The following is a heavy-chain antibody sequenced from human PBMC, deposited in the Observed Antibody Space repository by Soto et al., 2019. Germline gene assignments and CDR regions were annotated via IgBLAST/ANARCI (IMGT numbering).Heavy chain of an antibody. D-gene: IGHD3-9*01. V-gene: IGHV1-69*01. CDR3: ARGDDILTGSNWFDP. Sequence: QVQLVQSGAEVKKPGSSVKVSCKASGGTFSSYTISWVRQAPGQGLEWMGGIIPMFGTTNYAQKFQGRVTITADEPTSTACMELFSLRSEDTAVYYCARGDDILTGSNWFDPWGQGTLLTVSS. CDR2: IIPMFGTT. J-gene: IGHJ5*02. CDR1: GGTFSSYT.